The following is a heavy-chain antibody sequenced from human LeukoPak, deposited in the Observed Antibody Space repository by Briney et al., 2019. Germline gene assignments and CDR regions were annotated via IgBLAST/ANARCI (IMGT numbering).Heavy chain of an antibody. CDR1: GYTFTSYD. V-gene: IGHV1-8*01. Sequence: GASVKVSCKASGYTFTSYDINWVRQATGQGLEWMGWMNPNSGNSGFAQKFQGRGTMTRDTSISMAYMELSSLRSDDTAVYYCARGQFGSSSLRGVFDDWGQGTLVTVSS. J-gene: IGHJ4*02. CDR3: ARGQFGSSSLRGVFDD. CDR2: MNPNSGNS. D-gene: IGHD6-13*01.